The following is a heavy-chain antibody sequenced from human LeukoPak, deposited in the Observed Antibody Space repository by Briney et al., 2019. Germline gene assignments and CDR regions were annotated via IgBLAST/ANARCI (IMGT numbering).Heavy chain of an antibody. D-gene: IGHD2-2*01. Sequence: ASVKVSCKASGGTFSSYTISWVRQAPGQGLEWMGRIIPILGIANYAQKFQGRVTITADKSTSTAYMELSSLRPEDTAVYYCARSNPFVVVVPAAAGLYAFDIWGQGTMVTVSS. CDR1: GGTFSSYT. CDR3: ARSNPFVVVVPAAAGLYAFDI. V-gene: IGHV1-69*02. CDR2: IIPILGIA. J-gene: IGHJ3*02.